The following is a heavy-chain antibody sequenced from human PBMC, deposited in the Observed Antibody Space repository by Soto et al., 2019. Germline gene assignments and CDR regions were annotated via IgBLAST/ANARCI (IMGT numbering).Heavy chain of an antibody. CDR2: ISGSGGST. D-gene: IGHD2-15*01. Sequence: PGGSLRLSCAASGFTFSSYAMSWVRQAPGKGLEWVSAISGSGGSTYYADSVKGRFTISRDNSKNTLYLQMNSLRAEDTAVYYCAKDQDIVVVVPLDYWGQGTLVTVSS. CDR3: AKDQDIVVVVPLDY. J-gene: IGHJ4*02. V-gene: IGHV3-23*01. CDR1: GFTFSSYA.